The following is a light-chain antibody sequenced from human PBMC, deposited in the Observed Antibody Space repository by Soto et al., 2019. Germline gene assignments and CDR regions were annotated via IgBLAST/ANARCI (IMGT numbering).Light chain of an antibody. CDR2: GNS. CDR3: QSYDSSLSAPYV. Sequence: QSAPTQPPSVSGAPGQMVTISCTGSSANIGAGYDVHWYQQLPGTAPKLLIYGNSNRPSGVPDRFSGSKSGTSASLAITGLQAEDEADYYCQSYDSSLSAPYVFGTGTKVTVL. CDR1: SANIGAGYD. V-gene: IGLV1-40*01. J-gene: IGLJ1*01.